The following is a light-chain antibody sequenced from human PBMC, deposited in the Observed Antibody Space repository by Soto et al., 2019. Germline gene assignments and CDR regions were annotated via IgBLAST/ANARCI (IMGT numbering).Light chain of an antibody. V-gene: IGKV1-27*01. Sequence: DIQMTQSPSSLSASVGDRVTITCRASQGISNYLAWFQQKPGKVPYLLISAASTLQSGVPSRFSGSGSGTXXXLTISSLQPEDVSTYYCQKYDSAPLIFGGGTKVEIK. J-gene: IGKJ4*01. CDR1: QGISNY. CDR3: QKYDSAPLI. CDR2: AAS.